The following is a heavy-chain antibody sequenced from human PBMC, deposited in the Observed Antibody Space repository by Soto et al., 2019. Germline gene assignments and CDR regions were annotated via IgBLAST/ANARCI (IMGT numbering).Heavy chain of an antibody. J-gene: IGHJ5*02. CDR1: GFTFSSYA. Sequence: EVQLLESGGGLVQPGGSLRLSCAASGFTFSSYAMSWVRQAPGKWLEWVSAISGSGGSTYYADSVKGRFTISRDNSKNTLYLQMNSRRAEDTAVYYSAKDASPFLWFGGSKLNWFHPWGQGTMVTVSS. V-gene: IGHV3-23*01. CDR2: ISGSGGST. CDR3: AKDASPFLWFGGSKLNWFHP. D-gene: IGHD3-10*01.